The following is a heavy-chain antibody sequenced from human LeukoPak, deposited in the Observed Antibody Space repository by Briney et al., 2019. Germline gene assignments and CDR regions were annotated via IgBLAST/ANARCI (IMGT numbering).Heavy chain of an antibody. CDR2: ISYDGSNK. CDR3: ARDRFLGSGGLDY. CDR1: GFTFSSYA. V-gene: IGHV3-30-3*01. Sequence: GGSLRLSCAASGFTFSSYAMHWVRQAPGKGLEWVAVISYDGSNKYYADSVKGRFTISRDNSKNTLYLQMNSLRAEDTAVYYCARDRFLGSGGLDYWGQGTLVTVSS. J-gene: IGHJ4*02. D-gene: IGHD3-10*01.